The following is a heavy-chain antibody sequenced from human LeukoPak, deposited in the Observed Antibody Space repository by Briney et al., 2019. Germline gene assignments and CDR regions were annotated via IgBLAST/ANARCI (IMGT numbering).Heavy chain of an antibody. Sequence: PGGSLRLSCAASGFTFSSYGMHWVRRAPGKGLEWVAVISYDGSNKYYGDSVKGRFTISRDNSKNTLYLQMNSLRAEDTAVYYCAREEDYGDYVSDSFDYWGQGTLVTVSS. J-gene: IGHJ4*02. CDR1: GFTFSSYG. V-gene: IGHV3-30*03. D-gene: IGHD4-17*01. CDR3: AREEDYGDYVSDSFDY. CDR2: ISYDGSNK.